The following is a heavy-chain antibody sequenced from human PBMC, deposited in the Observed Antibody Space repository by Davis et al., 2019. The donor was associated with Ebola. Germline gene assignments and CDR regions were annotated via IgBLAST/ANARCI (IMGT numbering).Heavy chain of an antibody. J-gene: IGHJ6*03. CDR2: ISGSGGST. V-gene: IGHV3-23*01. Sequence: GESLKISCAASGFTFSSYAMSWVRQAPGKGLEWVSAISGSGGSTYYADSVKGRFTISRDNSKNTLYLQMNSLRAEDTAVYYCARFTGYCTNGVCPYYYYMDVWGKGTTVTVSS. CDR3: ARFTGYCTNGVCPYYYYMDV. CDR1: GFTFSSYA. D-gene: IGHD2-8*01.